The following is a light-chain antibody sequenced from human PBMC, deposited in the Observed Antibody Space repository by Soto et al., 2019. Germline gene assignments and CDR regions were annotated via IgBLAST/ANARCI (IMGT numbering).Light chain of an antibody. CDR3: QQSFFIPRT. CDR1: QNVRTY. J-gene: IGKJ2*01. CDR2: DSS. V-gene: IGKV1-39*01. Sequence: DVRMTQSPSSLSASVGDRVTITCRASQNVRTYLNWYQHKPGKAPTPLIFDSSDLESGVPARFSGSGSGTDFTLTISSLQSEDFATYYCQQSFFIPRTFGQGTKVEI.